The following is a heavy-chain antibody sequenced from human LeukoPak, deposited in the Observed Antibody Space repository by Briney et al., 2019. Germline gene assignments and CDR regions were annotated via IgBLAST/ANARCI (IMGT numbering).Heavy chain of an antibody. Sequence: GGSLRLSCAASGFTFSNYAMSWVRQAPGKGLEWVSALSGSGGMTYSADSVKGRFTISRDNAKNSLYLQMNSLRAEDTALYYCATYYYGSGSYGYYYYYMDVWGKGTTVTVSS. J-gene: IGHJ6*03. V-gene: IGHV3-23*01. CDR2: LSGSGGMT. D-gene: IGHD3-10*01. CDR1: GFTFSNYA. CDR3: ATYYYGSGSYGYYYYYMDV.